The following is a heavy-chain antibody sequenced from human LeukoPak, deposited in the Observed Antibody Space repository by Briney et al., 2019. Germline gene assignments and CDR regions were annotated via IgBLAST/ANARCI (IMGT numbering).Heavy chain of an antibody. CDR1: GGSISSGSW. V-gene: IGHV4-4*02. CDR2: IHHSGST. D-gene: IGHD4-17*01. J-gene: IGHJ4*02. Sequence: SETLSLTCAVSGGSISSGSWWGWIRQPSGKGLEWIGEIHHSGSTNYNPSLKSRITLSVDKSKNQLSLRLTSVTAADTAVYYCARGGDYRFDYWGQGTLVTVSS. CDR3: ARGGDYRFDY.